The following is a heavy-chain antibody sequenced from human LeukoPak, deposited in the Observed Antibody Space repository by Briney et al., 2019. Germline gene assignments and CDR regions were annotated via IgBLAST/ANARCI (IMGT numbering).Heavy chain of an antibody. V-gene: IGHV3-21*01. J-gene: IGHJ4*02. CDR2: ISSSSSYI. Sequence: GGSLRLSCAASGFTFSSYSMNWVRQAPGKGLEWVPSISSSSSYIYYADSVKGRFTISRDNAKNSLYLQMNSLRAEDTAVYYCARDLPKGPYGSGSHFDYWGQGTLVTVSS. D-gene: IGHD3-10*01. CDR3: ARDLPKGPYGSGSHFDY. CDR1: GFTFSSYS.